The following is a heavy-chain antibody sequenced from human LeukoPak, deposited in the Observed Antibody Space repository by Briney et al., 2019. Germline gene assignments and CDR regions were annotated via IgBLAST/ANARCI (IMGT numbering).Heavy chain of an antibody. V-gene: IGHV3-7*01. D-gene: IGHD3-22*01. Sequence: GGSLRLSCAASGFTLRNYWMSWVRQAPGKGLEWVANIRQDGSEKYYVDSVKGRFTISRDNAKNTLYLQMNSLRAEDTAVYYCAMGGYYDSSGYRNWGQGTLVTVSS. CDR2: IRQDGSEK. CDR1: GFTLRNYW. CDR3: AMGGYYDSSGYRN. J-gene: IGHJ4*02.